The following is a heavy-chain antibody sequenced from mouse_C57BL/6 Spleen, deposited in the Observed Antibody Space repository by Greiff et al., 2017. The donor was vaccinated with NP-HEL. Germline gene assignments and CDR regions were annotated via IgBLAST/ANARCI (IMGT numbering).Heavy chain of an antibody. Sequence: DVHLVESGGGLVKPGGSLKLSCAASGFTFSDYGMHWVRQAPEKGLEWVAYISSGSSTIYYADTVKGRFTISRGNAKNTLFLQMTSLRSEDTAMYYCARRYSNWDWFAYWGQGTLVTVSA. CDR1: GFTFSDYG. J-gene: IGHJ3*01. V-gene: IGHV5-17*01. CDR2: ISSGSSTI. CDR3: ARRYSNWDWFAY. D-gene: IGHD2-5*01.